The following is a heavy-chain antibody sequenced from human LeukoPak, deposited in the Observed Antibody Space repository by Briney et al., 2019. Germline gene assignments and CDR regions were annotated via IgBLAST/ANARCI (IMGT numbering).Heavy chain of an antibody. CDR1: GFTFSKYA. Sequence: GGSLRLSCAASGFTFSKYAMNWVRQAPGKGLEWVSSIVGDSSSIFYEDSVRGRFTISRDNSKNTLYLQMNSLRAEDTAVYYCAKETVVVPADDWFGPWGQGTLVTVSS. CDR2: IVGDSSSI. D-gene: IGHD2-21*01. CDR3: AKETVVVPADDWFGP. V-gene: IGHV3-23*01. J-gene: IGHJ5*02.